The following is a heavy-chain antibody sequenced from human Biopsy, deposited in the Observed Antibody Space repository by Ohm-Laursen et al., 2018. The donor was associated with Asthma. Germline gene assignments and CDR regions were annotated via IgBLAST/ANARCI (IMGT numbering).Heavy chain of an antibody. CDR2: ISYDGNHK. CDR3: AKRRGYSGHDNDY. V-gene: IGHV3-30*18. J-gene: IGHJ4*02. CDR1: RFTFTKFW. Sequence: SLRLSCAASRFTFTKFWMHWVRQAPGKGLEWVAVISYDGNHKFYEDSVKGRFTISRDNSKNTLYLQMNSLRTEDTAVYYCAKRRGYSGHDNDYWGQGTLVIVSS. D-gene: IGHD5-12*01.